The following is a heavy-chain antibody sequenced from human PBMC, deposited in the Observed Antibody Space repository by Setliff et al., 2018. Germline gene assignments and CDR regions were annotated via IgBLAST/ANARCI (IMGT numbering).Heavy chain of an antibody. CDR2: IYNRGST. CDR3: ARASHYYDTSLRPHFDS. D-gene: IGHD3-22*01. V-gene: IGHV4-38-2*02. J-gene: IGHJ4*02. Sequence: SETLSLTCTVSGHSISSGYYWGWIRQSPGKGLEWIGSIYNRGSTYYNPSLKSRVTVSVDTSKNQFSLRLTSVTAADTAVYYCARASHYYDTSLRPHFDSWGQGTLVIVSS. CDR1: GHSISSGYY.